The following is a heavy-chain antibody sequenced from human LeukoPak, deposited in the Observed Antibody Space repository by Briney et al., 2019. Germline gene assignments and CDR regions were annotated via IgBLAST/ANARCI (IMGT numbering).Heavy chain of an antibody. CDR1: GYSFTDYF. CDR2: IYPNTGGT. J-gene: IGHJ4*02. Sequence: ASVKVSCKASGYSFTDYFIHWVRQAPGQGLKWMGRIYPNTGGTKYAPRFQGWVTMTRDTSVNTAYMELNRLTSDNTAVYFCARGSNWYGDYWGQGTLAIVSS. D-gene: IGHD6-13*01. CDR3: ARGSNWYGDY. V-gene: IGHV1-2*04.